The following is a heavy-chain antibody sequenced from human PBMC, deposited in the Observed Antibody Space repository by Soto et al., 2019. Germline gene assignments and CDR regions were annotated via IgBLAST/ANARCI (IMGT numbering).Heavy chain of an antibody. CDR1: GGTFSSYA. V-gene: IGHV1-69*13. CDR2: IIPIFGTA. D-gene: IGHD5-18*01. Sequence: SVKVSCKASGGTFSSYAISWVRQAPGQGLEWMGGIIPIFGTANYAQKFQGRVTITADESTSTAYMELSSLRSEDTAVYYCARLFEGYSYGYGAFDIWGQGTMVTVSS. J-gene: IGHJ3*02. CDR3: ARLFEGYSYGYGAFDI.